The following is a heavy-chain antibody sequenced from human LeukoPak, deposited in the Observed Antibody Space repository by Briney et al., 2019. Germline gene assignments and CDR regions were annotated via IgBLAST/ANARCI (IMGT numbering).Heavy chain of an antibody. V-gene: IGHV3-7*01. Sequence: GGSLRLSCAASGFTFSSYWMSWVRQAPGKGLECVANIKQDGSEKYYVDSVKGRFTISRDNAKNSLYLQMNSLRAEDTSVYYCARDDEYCSSTSCYPNNWFDPWGQGTLVTVSS. CDR3: ARDDEYCSSTSCYPNNWFDP. J-gene: IGHJ5*02. CDR1: GFTFSSYW. D-gene: IGHD2-2*01. CDR2: IKQDGSEK.